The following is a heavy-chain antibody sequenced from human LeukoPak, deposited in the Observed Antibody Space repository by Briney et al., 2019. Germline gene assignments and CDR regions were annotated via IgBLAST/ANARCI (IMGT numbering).Heavy chain of an antibody. CDR2: IYTSGST. CDR3: AREVDDYVWGSYPDP. J-gene: IGHJ5*02. V-gene: IGHV4-4*07. Sequence: PSETLSLTCTVSGGSISSYYWSWIRQPAGKGLEWIGRIYTSGSTNYNPSLKSRVTMSVDTSKNQFSLKLSSVTAAHTAVYYCAREVDDYVWGSYPDPWGQGTLVTVSS. D-gene: IGHD3-16*02. CDR1: GGSISSYY.